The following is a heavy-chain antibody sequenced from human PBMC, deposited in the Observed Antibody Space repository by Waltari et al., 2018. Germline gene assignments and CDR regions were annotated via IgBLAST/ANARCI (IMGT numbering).Heavy chain of an antibody. CDR1: GCSISSSSYY. D-gene: IGHD4-17*01. J-gene: IGHJ5*02. CDR2: IYYSGST. V-gene: IGHV4-39*01. CDR3: ARHAPDYGGWFDP. Sequence: QLQLQESGPGLVKPSETLSLTCTVSGCSISSSSYYWGWIRQPPGKGLEWIGSIYYSGSTYYNPSLKSRVTISVDTSKNQFSLKLSSVTAADTAVYYCARHAPDYGGWFDPWGQGTLVTVSS.